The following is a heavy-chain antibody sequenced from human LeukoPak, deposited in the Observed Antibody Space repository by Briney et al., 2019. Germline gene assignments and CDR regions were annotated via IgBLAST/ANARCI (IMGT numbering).Heavy chain of an antibody. V-gene: IGHV4-34*01. CDR3: ARAGIQLVY. J-gene: IGHJ4*02. CDR1: GGSFSGYY. CDR2: INHSGST. D-gene: IGHD5-18*01. Sequence: PSETLSLTCAVYGGSFSGYYWSWLRQPPGEGLEWIGEINHSGSTNYNPSLKSRVTISVDTSKNQYSLKLSSVTAADTAVYYCARAGIQLVYWGQGTLVTVSS.